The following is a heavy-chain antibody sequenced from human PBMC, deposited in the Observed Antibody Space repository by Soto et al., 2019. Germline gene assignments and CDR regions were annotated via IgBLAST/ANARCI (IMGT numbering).Heavy chain of an antibody. D-gene: IGHD5-18*01. CDR2: ISSSSNTI. CDR1: GFTFSSYS. Sequence: EVQLVESGGGLVQPGGSLRLSCAASGFTFSSYSMNWVRQAPGKGLEWISYISSSSNTIYYADSKTGRFTISRDNARNSLYLQMNGLRAEDTAVYYCARGGYRNFDYWGQGTLVTVYS. V-gene: IGHV3-48*01. CDR3: ARGGYRNFDY. J-gene: IGHJ4*02.